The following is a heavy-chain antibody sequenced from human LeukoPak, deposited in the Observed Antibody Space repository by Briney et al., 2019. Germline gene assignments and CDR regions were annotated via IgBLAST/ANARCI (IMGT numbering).Heavy chain of an antibody. Sequence: ASVKVSCKASGYTFNSYDINWVRQATGQGLEWMGWMNPNSGNTGYAQKFQGRVSITGNTSISTAYMELSSLTSEDTAVYYCVRGRATVTTHWIDPWGQDTLVTVSS. CDR2: MNPNSGNT. J-gene: IGHJ5*02. CDR3: VRGRATVTTHWIDP. V-gene: IGHV1-8*01. CDR1: GYTFNSYD. D-gene: IGHD4-11*01.